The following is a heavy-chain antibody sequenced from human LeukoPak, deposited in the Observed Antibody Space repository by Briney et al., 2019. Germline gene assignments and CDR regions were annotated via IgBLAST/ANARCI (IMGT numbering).Heavy chain of an antibody. J-gene: IGHJ6*03. CDR3: ARKAIDFWSGPGYYYYYMDV. D-gene: IGHD3-3*01. Sequence: ASVKVSCKASGYTFTGYGISWVRQAPGQGLEWMGWISAYNGNTNYAQKLQGRVTMTTDTSTSTAYMELSSLRSEDTAVYYCARKAIDFWSGPGYYYYYMDVWGKGTTVTVSS. V-gene: IGHV1-18*01. CDR1: GYTFTGYG. CDR2: ISAYNGNT.